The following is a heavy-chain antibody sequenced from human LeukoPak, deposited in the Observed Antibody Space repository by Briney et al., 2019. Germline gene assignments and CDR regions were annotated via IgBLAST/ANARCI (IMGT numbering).Heavy chain of an antibody. V-gene: IGHV4-34*01. D-gene: IGHD3-22*01. CDR2: INHSGST. CDR3: TRGITYYYDSSGYYYFDY. J-gene: IGHJ4*02. CDR1: GGSFSGYY. Sequence: SETLSLTCAVYGGSFSGYYWSWLRQPPGKGLEWVGEINHSGSTNYNPSLQSRVTISVDTSENQFSLKLSSVTAADTAVYYCTRGITYYYDSSGYYYFDYWGQGTLVTVSS.